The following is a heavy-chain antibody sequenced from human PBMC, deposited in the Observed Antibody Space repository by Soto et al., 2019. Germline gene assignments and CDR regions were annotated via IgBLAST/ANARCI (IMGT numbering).Heavy chain of an antibody. CDR1: GSSFKSGSYS. CDR2: VYHTGRT. CDR3: ARDFAYFDS. Sequence: LSLTCTVSGSSFKSGSYSWSWIRQPPGKGLEWIGYVYHTGRTSYNPSLKSRVSISMDTSKNQFSLNLDSVTAADTAVYFCARDFAYFDSWGQGTLVTVSS. J-gene: IGHJ4*02. V-gene: IGHV4-61*01. D-gene: IGHD3-3*01.